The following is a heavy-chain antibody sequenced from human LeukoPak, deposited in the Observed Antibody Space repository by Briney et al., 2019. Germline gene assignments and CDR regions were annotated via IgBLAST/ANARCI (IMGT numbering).Heavy chain of an antibody. CDR2: INHSGST. V-gene: IGHV4-34*01. CDR3: ARGYRYSSSWYRLYYYYGMDV. J-gene: IGHJ6*02. CDR1: GGSFSGYY. D-gene: IGHD6-13*01. Sequence: SETLSLTCAVYGGSFSGYYWSWIRQPPGKGLEWIGEINHSGSTNYNPSLKGRVTISVDTSKNQFSLKLSSVTAADTAVYYCARGYRYSSSWYRLYYYYGMDVWGQGTTVTVSS.